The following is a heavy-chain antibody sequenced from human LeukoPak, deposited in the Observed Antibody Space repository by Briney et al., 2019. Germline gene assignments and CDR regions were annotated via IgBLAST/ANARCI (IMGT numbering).Heavy chain of an antibody. CDR2: IYAGGST. J-gene: IGHJ6*03. CDR1: GFTVSSNY. CDR3: ARVRFYYYYMDV. V-gene: IGHV3-66*02. Sequence: GGSLKLSCAASGFTVSSNYMSWVRQAPGKGLEWVSVIYAGGSTYYADSVKGRFTISRDNSKNTLYLQMNSLRTEDTAVYYCARVRFYYYYMDVWGKGTTVTVSS.